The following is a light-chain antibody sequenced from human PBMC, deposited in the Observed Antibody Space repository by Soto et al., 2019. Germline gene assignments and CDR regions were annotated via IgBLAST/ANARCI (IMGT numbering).Light chain of an antibody. V-gene: IGKV2-28*01. CDR3: MQALQSPLYT. J-gene: IGKJ2*01. CDR1: QSLRHSNGYNY. Sequence: DIVMTQSPLSLSVTPGEPASISCRSSQSLRHSNGYNYLDWYLEKPGQSPQLLIYLGSNRASGVPDSFSGSGSGTDFTLEISRVEAEDVGLYYCMQALQSPLYTFGQGTKLEIK. CDR2: LGS.